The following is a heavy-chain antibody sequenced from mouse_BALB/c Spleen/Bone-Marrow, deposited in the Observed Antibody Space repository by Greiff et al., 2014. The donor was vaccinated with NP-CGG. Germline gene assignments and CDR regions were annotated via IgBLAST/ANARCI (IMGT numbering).Heavy chain of an antibody. CDR1: GYAFSVYW. J-gene: IGHJ2*01. CDR3: ARGGISVDY. CDR2: IYPGDGDT. V-gene: IGHV1-80*01. Sequence: QVQLQQSGAKLVRPGSSVKISCKASGYAFSVYWMNWVKQRPGQGLEWIGQIYPGDGDTNYNGKFKGRATLTADKSSNTAYMQLSSLTSEDSAVYFCARGGISVDYWGQGTTLTVSS.